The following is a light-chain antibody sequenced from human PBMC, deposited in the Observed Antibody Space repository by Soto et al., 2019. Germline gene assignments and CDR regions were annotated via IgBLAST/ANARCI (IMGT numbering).Light chain of an antibody. J-gene: IGKJ4*01. Sequence: EIVLTQSPATLSLSPGERATFSCRASQSVSSDLVWYQQKPGQAPRLLIYDASNRATGIPARFSGSGSGTDFTLTISSLEPADFAVYYCQQRSNWPPLTFGGGTKVEIK. CDR1: QSVSSD. CDR2: DAS. CDR3: QQRSNWPPLT. V-gene: IGKV3-11*01.